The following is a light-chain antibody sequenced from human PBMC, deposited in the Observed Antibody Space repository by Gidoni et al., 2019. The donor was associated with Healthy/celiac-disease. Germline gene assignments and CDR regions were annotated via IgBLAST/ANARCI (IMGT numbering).Light chain of an antibody. Sequence: EIVLTQSPATLSSSPGERATLSCRASQSVSSYLAWYQQKPGQAPRLLIYDASNRATGIPARFSGSGSGTDFTLTISSLEPEDFAVYYCQQRSNWHSFGQGTKLEIK. J-gene: IGKJ2*03. CDR3: QQRSNWHS. CDR2: DAS. CDR1: QSVSSY. V-gene: IGKV3-11*01.